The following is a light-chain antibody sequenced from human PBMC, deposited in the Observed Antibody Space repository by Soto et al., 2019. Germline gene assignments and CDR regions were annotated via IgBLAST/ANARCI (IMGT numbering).Light chain of an antibody. J-gene: IGKJ2*01. CDR2: EVS. CDR1: QTARHSDGRTY. Sequence: DIVMTQIPLALSVTPGRAASLSCKSSQTARHSDGRTYLYWYRQKPGQPPHLLIYEVSNRFSGVPERFSGSGSGTDFTLNISRVEADDVGVYYCMQNIDLPPTFGQGTKLEIK. V-gene: IGKV2D-29*01. CDR3: MQNIDLPPT.